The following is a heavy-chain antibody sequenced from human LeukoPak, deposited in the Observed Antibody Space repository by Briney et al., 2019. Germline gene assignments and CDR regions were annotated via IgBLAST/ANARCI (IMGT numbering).Heavy chain of an antibody. CDR3: ARQLGCSSTSCYSRSPNWFDP. V-gene: IGHV4-39*01. Sequence: PSQTLPLTCTVSGGSISSSSYYWGWIRQPPGKGLEWIGSIYYSGSSYYNPSLKSRVTISVDTSKNQFSLKLSSVTAADTAVYYCARQLGCSSTSCYSRSPNWFDPWGQGTLVTVSS. CDR2: IYYSGSS. J-gene: IGHJ5*02. D-gene: IGHD2-2*01. CDR1: GGSISSSSYY.